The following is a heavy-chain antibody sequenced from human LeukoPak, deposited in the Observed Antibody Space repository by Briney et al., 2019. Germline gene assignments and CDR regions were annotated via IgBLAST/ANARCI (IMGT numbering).Heavy chain of an antibody. CDR1: GFTLSNYD. V-gene: IGHV3-21*01. J-gene: IGHJ5*02. CDR2: ISTSSRYI. Sequence: GGSLRLSCAASGFTLSNYDMNWVHQAPGKGLEWVSSISTSSRYIYYKDSVRGRFTISRDDAKNSLYLEMNSLRAEDTAVYYCARADCSSSTCYLRRSWFDPWGQGTLVTVSS. D-gene: IGHD2-2*01. CDR3: ARADCSSSTCYLRRSWFDP.